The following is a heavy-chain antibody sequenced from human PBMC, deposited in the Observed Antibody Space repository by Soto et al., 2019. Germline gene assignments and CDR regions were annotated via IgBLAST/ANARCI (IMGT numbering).Heavy chain of an antibody. CDR2: ISGSGGST. CDR3: AKDNVVGAASDP. Sequence: GGALILSCAASGFTFSSYSMSWVRQAPGKGLEWVSAISGSGGSTYYADSVKGRFTISIDNSKNTLYLQMNSLRAEDTAVYYCAKDNVVGAASDPWGQGTLVTVSS. V-gene: IGHV3-23*01. CDR1: GFTFSSYS. D-gene: IGHD1-26*01. J-gene: IGHJ5*02.